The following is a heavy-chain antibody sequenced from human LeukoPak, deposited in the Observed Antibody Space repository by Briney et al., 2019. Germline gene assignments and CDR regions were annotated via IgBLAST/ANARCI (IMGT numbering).Heavy chain of an antibody. CDR1: GYTFTSYY. CDR3: ARVRSHYDSSGNFDY. V-gene: IGHV1-46*01. CDR2: IDPSGGST. Sequence: ASVKVSCKASGYTFTSYYMHWVRQAPGQGLEWMGIIDPSGGSTSYAQKFQGRVTMTWDTSTSTVYMELSSLRSEDTAVYHCARVRSHYDSSGNFDYWGQGTLVTVSS. D-gene: IGHD3-22*01. J-gene: IGHJ4*02.